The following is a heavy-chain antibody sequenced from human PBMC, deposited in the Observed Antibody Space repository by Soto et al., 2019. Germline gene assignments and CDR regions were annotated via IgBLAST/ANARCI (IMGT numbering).Heavy chain of an antibody. D-gene: IGHD1-26*01. CDR3: ATPYSGSYYVGAFDI. Sequence: PGESLKISCKGSGYSFTSYWISWVRQMPGKGLEWMGRIDPSDSYTNYSPSFQGHVTISADKSISTAYLQWSSLKASDTAMYYCATPYSGSYYVGAFDIWGQGTMVTVS. J-gene: IGHJ3*02. V-gene: IGHV5-10-1*01. CDR2: IDPSDSYT. CDR1: GYSFTSYW.